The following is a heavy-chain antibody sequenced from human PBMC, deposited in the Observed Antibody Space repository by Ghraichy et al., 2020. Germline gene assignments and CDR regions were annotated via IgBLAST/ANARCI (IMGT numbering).Heavy chain of an antibody. D-gene: IGHD4-17*01. CDR2: INHSGST. J-gene: IGHJ4*02. CDR3: ARLRLRSGGDY. V-gene: IGHV4-34*01. CDR1: GGSFSGYY. Sequence: NLSLTCAVYGGSFSGYYWSWIRQPPGKGLEWIGEINHSGSTNYNPSLKSRVTISVDTSKNQFSLKLSSVTAADTAVYYCARLRLRSGGDYWGQGTLVTVSS.